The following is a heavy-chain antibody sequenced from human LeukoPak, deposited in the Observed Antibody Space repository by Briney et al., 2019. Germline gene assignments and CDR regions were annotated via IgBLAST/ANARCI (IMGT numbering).Heavy chain of an antibody. CDR3: ARHPEARNWFDA. D-gene: IGHD1-14*01. V-gene: IGHV4-39*01. CDR2: IHYTGNT. J-gene: IGHJ5*02. CDR1: RGSISNGDFY. Sequence: SETLSLTCTVSRGSISNGDFYWDWIRQSPGKELEWIGNIHYTGNTYYIPPLKGRITMYVDTSKNQFPLKLTSVTAADTAVYYCARHPEARNWFDAWGQGALVTVSS.